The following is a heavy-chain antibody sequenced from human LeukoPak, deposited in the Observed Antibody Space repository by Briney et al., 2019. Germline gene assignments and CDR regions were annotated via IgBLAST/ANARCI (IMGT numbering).Heavy chain of an antibody. CDR3: AKDLNWGGR. Sequence: GGSLRLSCAASGFTFSTSAMTWVRQAPGKGLEWVSGISGSGVTDYADSVKGRFTISRDNSRNTLYLQMNSLRAEDTAVYYCAKDLNWGGRWGQGTLVTVSS. V-gene: IGHV3-23*01. CDR2: ISGSGVT. D-gene: IGHD7-27*01. CDR1: GFTFSTSA. J-gene: IGHJ4*02.